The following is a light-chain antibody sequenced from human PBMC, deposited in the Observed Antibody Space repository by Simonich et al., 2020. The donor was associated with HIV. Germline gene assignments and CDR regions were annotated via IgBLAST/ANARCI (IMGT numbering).Light chain of an antibody. CDR3: QQYNNWRT. CDR2: GAS. CDR1: QTVNSN. Sequence: EIVMTQSPATLSVSPGERAPLSCRASQTVNSNLAWYQQKPGQAPTLLIYGASTRATGVPARFSGSGSGTEFTLTISSLQSEDFAVYYCQQYNNWRTFGQGTKVEIK. J-gene: IGKJ1*01. V-gene: IGKV3-15*01.